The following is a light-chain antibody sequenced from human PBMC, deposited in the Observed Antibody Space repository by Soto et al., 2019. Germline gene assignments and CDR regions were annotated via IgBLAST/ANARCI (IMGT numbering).Light chain of an antibody. J-gene: IGKJ4*02. CDR2: WAS. V-gene: IGKV4-1*01. CDR1: QSILFSSNNKNY. CDR3: QQYYSTPVT. Sequence: DIVMTQSPDSLAVSLGERATINCKSSQSILFSSNNKNYLTWYQQKQGQPPKPLIYWASTRESGVPVRFSGSGSGTDFTLTISSLQAEDVAVYYCQQYYSTPVTFGGGTKVEIK.